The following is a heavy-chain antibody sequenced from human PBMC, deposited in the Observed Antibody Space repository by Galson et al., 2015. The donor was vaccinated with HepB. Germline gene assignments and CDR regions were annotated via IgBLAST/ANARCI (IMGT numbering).Heavy chain of an antibody. CDR3: AKTGYCSSISCYNGVFFYYMDV. J-gene: IGHJ6*03. V-gene: IGHV3-30*18. Sequence: SLRLSCAASGFTFSSYGMHWVRQAPGRGLEWVAVISYDGNDKYYADSVKGRFTISRDNSQNTVYLQMNSLRAEDTAVYYCAKTGYCSSISCYNGVFFYYMDVWGRGTTVTVSS. CDR1: GFTFSSYG. CDR2: ISYDGNDK. D-gene: IGHD2-2*01.